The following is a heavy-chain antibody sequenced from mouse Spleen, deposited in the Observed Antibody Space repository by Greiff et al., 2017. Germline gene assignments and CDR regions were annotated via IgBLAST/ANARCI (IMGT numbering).Heavy chain of an antibody. D-gene: IGHD1-1*01. CDR2: ISSGSSTI. CDR1: GFTFSDYG. CDR3: ARLGYYGSYWYFDV. Sequence: EVKLVESGGGLVKPGGSLKLSCAASGFTFSDYGMHWVRQAPEKGLEWVAYISSGSSTIYYADTVKGRFTISRDNAKNTLFLQMTSLRSEDTAMYYCARLGYYGSYWYFDVWGAGTTVTVSS. J-gene: IGHJ1*01. V-gene: IGHV5-17*01.